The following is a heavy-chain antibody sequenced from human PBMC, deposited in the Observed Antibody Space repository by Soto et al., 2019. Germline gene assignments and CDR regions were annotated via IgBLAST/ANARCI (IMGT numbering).Heavy chain of an antibody. CDR3: AKDRTVVTPHYFDY. D-gene: IGHD2-21*02. CDR1: GFAFSIYA. V-gene: IGHV3-23*01. J-gene: IGHJ4*02. CDR2: ISGSGGST. Sequence: GGSLRLSCAASGFAFSIYAMNWVRQAPGKGLEWVSGISGSGGSTYNADPVKGRFTISRDNSKNTLYLQMNSLRAEDTAVYYCAKDRTVVTPHYFDYWGQGTLVTVSS.